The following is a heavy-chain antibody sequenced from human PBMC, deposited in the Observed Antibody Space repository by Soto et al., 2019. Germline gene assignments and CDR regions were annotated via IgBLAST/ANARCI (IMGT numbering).Heavy chain of an antibody. J-gene: IGHJ6*02. D-gene: IGHD3-3*01. CDR2: ISYDGSNK. CDR3: ARPYIRFLDPYYYGMDV. Sequence: GGSLRLSCAASGFTFSSYAMHWVRQAPGKGLEWVAVISYDGSNKYYADSVKGRFTISRDNSKNTLYLQMNSLRAEDTAVYYCARPYIRFLDPYYYGMDVWGQGTTVTVSS. V-gene: IGHV3-30-3*01. CDR1: GFTFSSYA.